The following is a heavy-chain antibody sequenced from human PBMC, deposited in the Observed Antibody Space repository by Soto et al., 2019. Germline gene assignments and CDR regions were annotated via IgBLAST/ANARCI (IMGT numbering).Heavy chain of an antibody. CDR3: ARDLVGATTEYFQH. CDR1: GFTVSSNY. V-gene: IGHV3-66*01. CDR2: IYSGGGT. Sequence: EVQLVESGGGLVQPGGSLRLSCAASGFTVSSNYMSWVRQAPGKGLEWVSVIYSGGGTYYADSVKGRFTISRDNSKNTLYPQMNSLRAEDTAVYYCARDLVGATTEYFQHWGQGTLVTVSS. J-gene: IGHJ1*01. D-gene: IGHD1-26*01.